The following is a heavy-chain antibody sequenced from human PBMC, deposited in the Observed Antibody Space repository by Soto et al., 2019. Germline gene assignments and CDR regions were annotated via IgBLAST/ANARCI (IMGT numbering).Heavy chain of an antibody. Sequence: PSETLSLTCTVSGGSISSYYWSWIRQPPGKGLEWIGYIYYTGSTDHNPSLKSRVTISLDTSKNQVSLQLTSVTAADTAVYYCAAAPRYWGQGAPVTVSS. J-gene: IGHJ4*02. CDR3: AAAPRY. D-gene: IGHD2-15*01. V-gene: IGHV4-59*01. CDR1: GGSISSYY. CDR2: IYYTGST.